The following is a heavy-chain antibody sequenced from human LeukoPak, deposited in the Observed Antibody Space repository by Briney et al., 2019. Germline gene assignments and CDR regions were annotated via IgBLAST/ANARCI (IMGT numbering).Heavy chain of an antibody. CDR2: INHSGST. D-gene: IGHD6-13*01. V-gene: IGHV4-34*01. CDR3: ARAGGKQLGSPRPGFDY. CDR1: GGSFSGYY. J-gene: IGHJ4*02. Sequence: ASETLSLTCAVYGGSFSGYYWSWIRQPPGKGLEWIGEINHSGSTNYNPSLKSRVTISVDTSKNQFSLKLSSVTAADTAVYYCARAGGKQLGSPRPGFDYWGQGTLVTVSS.